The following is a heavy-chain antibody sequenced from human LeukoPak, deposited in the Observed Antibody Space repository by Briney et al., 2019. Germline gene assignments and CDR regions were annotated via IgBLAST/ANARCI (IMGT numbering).Heavy chain of an antibody. CDR3: AREWYYDILNGNYRELDGFDP. CDR2: IYSSGTT. D-gene: IGHD3-9*01. CDR1: GGSISSSSYY. J-gene: IGHJ5*02. Sequence: PSETLSLTCTVSGGSISSSSYYWSWIRQPAGKGLEWIGRIYSSGTTNYNPSLKSRVTISVDTSKNQFSLKLRSVTAADTAVYYCAREWYYDILNGNYRELDGFDPWGQGTLVTVSS. V-gene: IGHV4-61*02.